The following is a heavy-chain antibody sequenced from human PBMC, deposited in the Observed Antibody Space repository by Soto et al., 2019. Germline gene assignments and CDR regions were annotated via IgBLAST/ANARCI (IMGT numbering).Heavy chain of an antibody. J-gene: IGHJ4*02. CDR3: ARGGRYFSY. D-gene: IGHD1-26*01. Sequence: EVPLVESGGDLVQPGGSLRLSCAASGFTFSSHEMNWVRQAPGKGLEWVSYISSSGGTIYYADSVKGRFTISRDNAKNSLYLQMNSLRAEETAVYYCARGGRYFSYWGQGTLVTVSS. CDR1: GFTFSSHE. V-gene: IGHV3-48*03. CDR2: ISSSGGTI.